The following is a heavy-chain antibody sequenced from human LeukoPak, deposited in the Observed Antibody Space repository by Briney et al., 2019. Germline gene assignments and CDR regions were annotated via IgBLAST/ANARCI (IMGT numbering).Heavy chain of an antibody. D-gene: IGHD3-10*01. CDR2: IYPVDSET. CDR1: GYSFTIYW. J-gene: IGHJ6*03. CDR3: ARHQSPGYYYYYMDV. Sequence: ESLQIPCKGSGYSFTIYWIGWVRHMPGKGLEWMGIIYPVDSETRYSPSFQGQVTISADTSIRTAYPQWSSLKASDTAMYYCARHQSPGYYYYYMDVWGKGTTVTVSS. V-gene: IGHV5-51*01.